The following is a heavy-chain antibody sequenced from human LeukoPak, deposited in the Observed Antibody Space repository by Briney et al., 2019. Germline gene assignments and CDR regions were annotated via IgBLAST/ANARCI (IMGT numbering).Heavy chain of an antibody. CDR1: GFTFDDYA. CDR3: AREDARDGGYFDY. CDR2: ISWNSGSV. D-gene: IGHD3-16*01. J-gene: IGHJ4*02. V-gene: IGHV3-9*01. Sequence: PGRSLRLSCAASGFTFDDYAMHWVRQAPGKGLEWVSGISWNSGSVGYADSVKGRFTISRDNAKNSLYLQVNSLRAEDTALYYCAREDARDGGYFDYWAQGTLVTVSS.